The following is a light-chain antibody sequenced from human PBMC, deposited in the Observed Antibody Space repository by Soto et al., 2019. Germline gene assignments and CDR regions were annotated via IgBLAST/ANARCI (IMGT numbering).Light chain of an antibody. CDR3: QSYESSHPVV. CDR1: SGSIASNY. Sequence: NFMLTQPHSVSESPGKTVTISCTRSSGSIASNYVQWYQQRPGSAPTTVIYEDNQRPSGVPDRFSGSIDSSSNSASLTISGMKDEDEGGLYCQSYESSHPVVFGGGTKVTVL. V-gene: IGLV6-57*04. CDR2: EDN. J-gene: IGLJ2*01.